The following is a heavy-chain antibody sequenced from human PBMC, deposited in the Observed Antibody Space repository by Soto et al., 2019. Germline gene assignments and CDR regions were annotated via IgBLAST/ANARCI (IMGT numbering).Heavy chain of an antibody. Sequence: SETLSLTCTVSGGSISSYYWSWIRQPPGKGLEWIGYIYYSGSTNYNPSLKSRVTISVDTSKNQFSLKLSSVTAADTAVYYCARDSPEIAARGGYYYYYMDVWGKGTTVTVSS. V-gene: IGHV4-59*01. J-gene: IGHJ6*03. D-gene: IGHD6-6*01. CDR1: GGSISSYY. CDR3: ARDSPEIAARGGYYYYYMDV. CDR2: IYYSGST.